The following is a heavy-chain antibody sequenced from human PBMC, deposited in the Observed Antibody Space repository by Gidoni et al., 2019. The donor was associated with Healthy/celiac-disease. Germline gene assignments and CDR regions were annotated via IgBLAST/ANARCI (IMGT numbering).Heavy chain of an antibody. CDR1: GLPFCSYS. Sequence: EVQLVESGGGLVKPGGSLRLSCAASGLPFCSYSMNWVRQAPGKGLEGVSSISSSSSYIYYADSVKGRFTISRDNDKNSLYLQMNSLRAEDTAVYYCARDGIFGVGSYFDYWGQGTLVTVSS. J-gene: IGHJ4*02. D-gene: IGHD3-3*01. V-gene: IGHV3-21*01. CDR3: ARDGIFGVGSYFDY. CDR2: ISSSSSYI.